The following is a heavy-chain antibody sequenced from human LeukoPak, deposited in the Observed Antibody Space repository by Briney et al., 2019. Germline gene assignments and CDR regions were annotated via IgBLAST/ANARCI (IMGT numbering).Heavy chain of an antibody. CDR1: GGSISSYY. CDR3: ARVPIYYDSSGYSDY. D-gene: IGHD3-22*01. CDR2: IYTSGST. V-gene: IGHV4-4*07. Sequence: SETLSLTCTVSGGSISSYYWSWIRQPAGKGLEWIGRIYTSGSTNYNPSLKSRVTMSVDTSKNQFSLKLSSVTAADTAVYYCARVPIYYDSSGYSDYWGQGTLVTVSS. J-gene: IGHJ4*02.